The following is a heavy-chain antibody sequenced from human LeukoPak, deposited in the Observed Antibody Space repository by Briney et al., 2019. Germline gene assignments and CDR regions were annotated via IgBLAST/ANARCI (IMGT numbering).Heavy chain of an antibody. J-gene: IGHJ4*02. CDR3: ARETYDILTGYYNLDY. CDR1: GFTFSSYS. Sequence: PGGSLRLSCAASGFTFSSYSMNWVRQAPGKGLGWVSSISSSSYIYYADSVKGRFTISRDNAKNSLYLQMSSLRAEDTAVYYCARETYDILTGYYNLDYWGQGTLVTVSS. V-gene: IGHV3-21*01. D-gene: IGHD3-9*01. CDR2: ISSSSYI.